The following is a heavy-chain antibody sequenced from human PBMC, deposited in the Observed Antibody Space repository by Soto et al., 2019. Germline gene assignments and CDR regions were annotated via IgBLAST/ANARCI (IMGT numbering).Heavy chain of an antibody. CDR3: AKFFVAGTRGYFDS. D-gene: IGHD6-19*01. CDR2: ISASGDNA. Sequence: QPGGSLRLCCSASGFIFSSYAMSWVRQAPGKGLEWVSAISASGDNAYYADSVKGRFTISRDRSKSLYLQMKSLRAEDTAIYYCAKFFVAGTRGYFDSWGQGTLVTVYS. CDR1: GFIFSSYA. V-gene: IGHV3-23*01. J-gene: IGHJ4*02.